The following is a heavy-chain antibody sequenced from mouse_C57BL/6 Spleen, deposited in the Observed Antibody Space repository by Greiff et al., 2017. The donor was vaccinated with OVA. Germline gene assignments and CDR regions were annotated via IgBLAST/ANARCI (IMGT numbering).Heavy chain of an antibody. V-gene: IGHV5-9-1*02. CDR3: TRDRDGYYVDY. CDR2: ISSGGDYI. CDR1: GFTFSSYA. D-gene: IGHD2-3*01. Sequence: EVKLMESGEGLVKPGGSLKLSCAASGFTFSSYAMSWVRQTPEKRLEWVAYISSGGDYIYYADTVKGRFTISRDNARNTLYLQMSSLKSEDTAMYYCTRDRDGYYVDYWGQGTTLTVSS. J-gene: IGHJ2*01.